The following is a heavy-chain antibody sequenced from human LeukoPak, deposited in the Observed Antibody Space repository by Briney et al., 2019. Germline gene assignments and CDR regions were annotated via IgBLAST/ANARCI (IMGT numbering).Heavy chain of an antibody. V-gene: IGHV3-23*01. CDR2: ISPNGVIT. D-gene: IGHD5-24*01. Sequence: GGSLRLSCAASGFTFSSHGMNWVRQAPGKGLEWVSGISPNGVITYYADSVKGRFTISRDNSKGTVYLQMNSLRPEDTAVYYWAKDDAWLQYGNWGRGTLVTVSS. CDR1: GFTFSSHG. CDR3: AKDDAWLQYGN. J-gene: IGHJ4*02.